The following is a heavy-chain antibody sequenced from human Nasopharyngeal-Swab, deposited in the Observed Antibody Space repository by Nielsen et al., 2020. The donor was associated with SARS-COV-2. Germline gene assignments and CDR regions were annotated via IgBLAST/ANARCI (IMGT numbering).Heavy chain of an antibody. CDR1: GFTFSSYW. D-gene: IGHD6-6*01. CDR2: IYHSGST. V-gene: IGHV4-4*02. J-gene: IGHJ4*02. Sequence: SCAASGFTFSSYWMSWVRQPPGKGLEWIGEIYHSGSTNYNPSLKSRVTISVDKSKNQFSLKLSSVTAADTAVYYCATRPDLYYFDYWGQGTLVTVSS. CDR3: ATRPDLYYFDY.